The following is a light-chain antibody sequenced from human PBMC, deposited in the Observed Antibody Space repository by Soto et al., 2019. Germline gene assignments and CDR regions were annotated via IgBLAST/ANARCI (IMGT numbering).Light chain of an antibody. Sequence: EIVLTQSPGTLSLSPGERATLSCRASQSVSSNFLAWYQEKPGQAPRLLIYGASSRATGIPDRFSGSGSGIDFTLTISRLEPEDFAVYYCRQYGYSLGFAFGGGTTVDIK. V-gene: IGKV3-20*01. CDR3: RQYGYSLGFA. J-gene: IGKJ4*01. CDR1: QSVSSNF. CDR2: GAS.